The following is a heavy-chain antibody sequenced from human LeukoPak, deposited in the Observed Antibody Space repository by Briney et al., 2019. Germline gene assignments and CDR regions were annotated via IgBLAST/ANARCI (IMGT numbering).Heavy chain of an antibody. CDR1: GFTFSTYP. D-gene: IGHD6-25*01. CDR2: IADDGKDK. Sequence: GGSLRLSCAASGFTFSTYPIHWVRQAPGKGLEWVAVIADDGKDKHYVESVKGRFTISRDNSKNTLYLQMNSLRVEDTAVYYCARDRHIAAAGYYFDYWGQGTLVTVSS. V-gene: IGHV3-30*04. CDR3: ARDRHIAAAGYYFDY. J-gene: IGHJ4*02.